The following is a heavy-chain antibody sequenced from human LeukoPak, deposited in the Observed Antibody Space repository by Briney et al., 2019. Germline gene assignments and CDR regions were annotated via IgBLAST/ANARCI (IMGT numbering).Heavy chain of an antibody. Sequence: ASVKVSCKASGYTFTSYGISWVRQAPGQGLEWMGWINPNSGGTNYAQKFQGRVTMTRDTSISTAYMELSRLRSDDTAVYYCARRVSVTTVTAYYYYYYMDVWGKGTTVTVSS. CDR2: INPNSGGT. J-gene: IGHJ6*03. CDR3: ARRVSVTTVTAYYYYYYMDV. V-gene: IGHV1-2*02. CDR1: GYTFTSYG. D-gene: IGHD4-17*01.